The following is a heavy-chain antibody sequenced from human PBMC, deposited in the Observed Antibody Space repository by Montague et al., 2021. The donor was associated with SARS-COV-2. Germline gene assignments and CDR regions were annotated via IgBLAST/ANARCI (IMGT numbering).Heavy chain of an antibody. J-gene: IGHJ6*02. Sequence: TLSLTCTVSGATITSGHYYWTWIRQHPGKGLEYIVSICYNGSTYYNPSLKSRLTMSVDMSKNQFSLKLRSVTAADTAMYFCARWAEYIYYYGLDVWGRGTTVTVSS. CDR2: ICYNGST. CDR1: GATITSGHYY. D-gene: IGHD3-10*01. CDR3: ARWAEYIYYYGLDV. V-gene: IGHV4-31*03.